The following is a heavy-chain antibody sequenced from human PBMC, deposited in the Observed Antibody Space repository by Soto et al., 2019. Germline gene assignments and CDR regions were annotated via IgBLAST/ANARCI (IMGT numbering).Heavy chain of an antibody. CDR2: INDRGSI. Sequence: QVQLQQWGAGPLRPLETLSLTCGVSGGSFSGYYWAWIRQSPGKGLEWIGEINDRGSINYNPYLKSRVSISVDTSKNTYSLNLRSVTAADTAVYYCARESHDILTGPPWVWYFDLWGRGTLVTVSS. J-gene: IGHJ2*01. D-gene: IGHD3-9*01. CDR3: ARESHDILTGPPWVWYFDL. V-gene: IGHV4-34*01. CDR1: GGSFSGYY.